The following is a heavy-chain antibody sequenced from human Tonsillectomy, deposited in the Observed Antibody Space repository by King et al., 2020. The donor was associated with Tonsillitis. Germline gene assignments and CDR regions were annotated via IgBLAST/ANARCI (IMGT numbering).Heavy chain of an antibody. Sequence: VQLQESGPGLVKPSETLSLTCTVSGDSINSHYWSWLRQPPGKGLEWIGYIYYTGNTKYNPSLKSRITISLDTSKSQFSLRLSSVTAADTALYYCAREYCNSTSCYSFDYWGQGTLVTVSS. D-gene: IGHD2-2*01. CDR1: GDSINSHY. V-gene: IGHV4-59*11. CDR2: IYYTGNT. CDR3: AREYCNSTSCYSFDY. J-gene: IGHJ4*02.